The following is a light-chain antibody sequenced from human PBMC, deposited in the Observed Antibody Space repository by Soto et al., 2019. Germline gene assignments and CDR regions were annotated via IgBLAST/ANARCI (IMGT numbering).Light chain of an antibody. CDR2: DVS. Sequence: EIVLTQSPATLSLSPGDTATLSFRASQSVTSSLAWFQQKPGQAPRLLIYDVSRRATAIPARFSGSGSGTDFTLTISSLEPEDFAVYYCQQRTTWPTVGGGTKVESK. CDR3: QQRTTWPT. J-gene: IGKJ4*01. CDR1: QSVTSS. V-gene: IGKV3-11*01.